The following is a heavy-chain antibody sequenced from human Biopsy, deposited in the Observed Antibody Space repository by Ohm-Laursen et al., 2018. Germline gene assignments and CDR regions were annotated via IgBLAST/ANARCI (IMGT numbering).Heavy chain of an antibody. CDR3: ARTGTYYHDSSLYYFYGLDL. Sequence: GASVKVSCKTFGGTLSKYAMSWVRQAPGQGLEWLGVIIAPSGTTNNAQRFQGRLSITADESATSVYMELSSLTSEETAVYYCARTGTYYHDSSLYYFYGLDLWGQGSTVTVFS. J-gene: IGHJ6*02. V-gene: IGHV1-69*13. CDR2: IIAPSGTT. D-gene: IGHD3-22*01. CDR1: GGTLSKYA.